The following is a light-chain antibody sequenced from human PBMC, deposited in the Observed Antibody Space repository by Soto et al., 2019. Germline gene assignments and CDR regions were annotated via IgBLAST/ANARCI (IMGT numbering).Light chain of an antibody. J-gene: IGKJ3*01. V-gene: IGKV1-27*01. CDR1: QAIDQS. CDR3: QGHNGDLPFA. Sequence: DIQMTQSPSSLSASVGDRVTITCRASQAIDQSVAWYQQKPWQVPKLLIYAASTLHSGVPSRFSGSGSGAHFTLNISGVPAEDAANYYCQGHNGDLPFAFGPGTTVDV. CDR2: AAS.